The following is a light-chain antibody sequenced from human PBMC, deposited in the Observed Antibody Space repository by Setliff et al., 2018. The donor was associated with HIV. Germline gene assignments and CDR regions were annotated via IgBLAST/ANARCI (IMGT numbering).Light chain of an antibody. J-gene: IGLJ1*01. CDR1: SGSIAGDY. CDR2: EDN. Sequence: NFMLTQPQSVSESPGKTITISCIRSSGSIAGDYVQWYQQRPGSSPTTVIYEDNQRPSGVPDRXSGSIDSSSNAASLXIXGLRTEDEADXYXQXSXXSSYVXXXXTKXTVL. V-gene: IGLV6-57*01. CDR3: QXSXXSSYV.